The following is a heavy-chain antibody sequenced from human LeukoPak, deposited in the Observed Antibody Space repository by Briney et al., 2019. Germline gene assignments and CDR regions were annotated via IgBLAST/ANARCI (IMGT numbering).Heavy chain of an antibody. Sequence: PGGSLRLSCAASGFTFSSYAMNWVRQAPGKGLEWVSYISGGGGNTDYADSVKGRFTISRDNSKNTLYLQMNSLRDEDTAVYYCARTVDIGYWGQGTLVTVSS. D-gene: IGHD5-12*01. CDR2: ISGGGGNT. V-gene: IGHV3-23*01. CDR1: GFTFSSYA. J-gene: IGHJ4*02. CDR3: ARTVDIGY.